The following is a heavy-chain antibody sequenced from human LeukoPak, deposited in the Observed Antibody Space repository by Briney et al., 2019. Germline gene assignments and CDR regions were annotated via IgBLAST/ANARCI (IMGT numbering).Heavy chain of an antibody. CDR1: GGSISSYY. CDR2: IYYSGST. J-gene: IGHJ4*02. CDR3: ARGVVVAALDY. Sequence: SETLSLTCTASGGSISSYYWSWIRQPPGKGLEWIGYIYYSGSTNYNPSLKSRVTISVDTSKNQFSLKLSSVTAADTAVYYCARGVVVAALDYWGQGTLVTVSS. V-gene: IGHV4-59*01. D-gene: IGHD2-15*01.